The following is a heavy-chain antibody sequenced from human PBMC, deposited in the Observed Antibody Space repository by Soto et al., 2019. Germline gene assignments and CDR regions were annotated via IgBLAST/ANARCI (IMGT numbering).Heavy chain of an antibody. CDR3: ASHSAVTTVTKNYYMDV. V-gene: IGHV3-23*01. Sequence: GGSLRLSCAASGFTFSSYAMSWVRQAPGKGLEWVSAISGSGGSTYYADSVKGRFTISRDNSKNTLYLQMNSLRAEDTAVYYCASHSAVTTVTKNYYMDVWGKGTTVTVSS. CDR2: ISGSGGST. J-gene: IGHJ6*03. D-gene: IGHD4-17*01. CDR1: GFTFSSYA.